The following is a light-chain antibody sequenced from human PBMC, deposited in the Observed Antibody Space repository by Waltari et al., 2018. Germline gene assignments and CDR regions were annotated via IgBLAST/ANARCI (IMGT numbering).Light chain of an antibody. Sequence: QSALTQPPSASGSPGQPGTLSCPGPSSDVGSYDYVSWYQHHPGKAPKLLIYGVTKRPSGGPDRFSGSKSGNTASLTISGLQTDDEAHYYCSSYAGTNNLLFGGGTKVTVL. V-gene: IGLV2-8*01. CDR1: SSDVGSYDY. J-gene: IGLJ2*01. CDR3: SSYAGTNNLL. CDR2: GVT.